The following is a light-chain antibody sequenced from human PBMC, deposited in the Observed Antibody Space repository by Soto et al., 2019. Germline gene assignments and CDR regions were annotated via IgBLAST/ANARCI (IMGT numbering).Light chain of an antibody. CDR3: SSHTRGSTRV. J-gene: IGLJ1*01. V-gene: IGLV2-14*01. CDR1: SGDVGGYDY. CDR2: EVT. Sequence: QSVLTQPASVSGSPGHSIAISCTGTSGDVGGYDYVSWYQQHPDKAPKLMIYEVTKRPSWVSNRFSGSKSGNTASLTISGLQPEDEADYYCSSHTRGSTRVFGSGTKVT.